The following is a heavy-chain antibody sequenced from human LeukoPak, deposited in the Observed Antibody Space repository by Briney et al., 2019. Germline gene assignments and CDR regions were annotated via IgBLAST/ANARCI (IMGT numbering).Heavy chain of an antibody. CDR2: ISYDGSSK. D-gene: IGHD5-18*01. Sequence: GRSLRLSCAASGFTFCSYGMHWVRQAPGKGLEWVAVISYDGSSKYYADSVKGRFTISRDNSKNTLYLQMNSLRAEDTAVYYCAKDHGASSGYSYGYTPYYFDYWGQGTLVTVSS. V-gene: IGHV3-30*18. CDR1: GFTFCSYG. J-gene: IGHJ4*02. CDR3: AKDHGASSGYSYGYTPYYFDY.